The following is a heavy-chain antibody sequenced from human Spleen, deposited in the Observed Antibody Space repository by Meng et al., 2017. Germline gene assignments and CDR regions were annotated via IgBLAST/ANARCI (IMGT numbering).Heavy chain of an antibody. J-gene: IGHJ4*02. CDR2: IYYSGST. Sequence: QLLESVPRLVMPSLPLSPTFSVLRGFIISWCYCWSWIRQRPVKGLECIVYIYYSGSTYYNPSLKGLVTISVDTSKNPFSLKLSSVTAAYTAVYYCARVTTVTQYFDYWGQGTLVTVSS. V-gene: IGHV4-31*01. CDR1: RGFIISWCYC. D-gene: IGHD4-17*01. CDR3: ARVTTVTQYFDY.